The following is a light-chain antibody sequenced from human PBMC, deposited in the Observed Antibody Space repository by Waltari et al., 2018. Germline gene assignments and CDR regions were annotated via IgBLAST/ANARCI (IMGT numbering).Light chain of an antibody. J-gene: IGKJ2*01. CDR3: QQFHTFPAT. CDR1: QGISGY. V-gene: IGKV1-9*01. CDR2: GAS. Sequence: IQLTQSPSSLPASLGDRVTITCRASQGISGYLAWYQQEPGKAPQLLIYGASPLQSGVPSRFSVSGSGTHYTLPISRLRPEDFATYYCQQFHTFPATFGQGTKVEI.